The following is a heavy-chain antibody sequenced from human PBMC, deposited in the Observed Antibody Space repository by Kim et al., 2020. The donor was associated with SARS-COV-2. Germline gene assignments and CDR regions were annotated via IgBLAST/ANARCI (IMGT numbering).Heavy chain of an antibody. V-gene: IGHV3-21*01. CDR2: I. J-gene: IGHJ3*02. Sequence: IYYADSVKGRFTISRDNAKNSLYLQMNSLRAEDTAVYYCARTGKVGAFDIWGQGTMVTVSS. CDR3: ARTGKVGAFDI. D-gene: IGHD3-16*01.